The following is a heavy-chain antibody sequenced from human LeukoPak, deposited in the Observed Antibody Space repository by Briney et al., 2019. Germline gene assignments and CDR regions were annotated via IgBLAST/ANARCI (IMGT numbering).Heavy chain of an antibody. CDR1: GGSISSYY. V-gene: IGHV4-59*01. Sequence: SETLSLTCTVSGGSISSYYWSWIRQPPGKGLEWIGYIYYSGSTNYNPSLKSRVTISVDTSKNQFSLKLRSVTAADTAVYYCARGDIAVAGTYYFDYWGQGTLVTVSS. CDR2: IYYSGST. D-gene: IGHD6-19*01. J-gene: IGHJ4*02. CDR3: ARGDIAVAGTYYFDY.